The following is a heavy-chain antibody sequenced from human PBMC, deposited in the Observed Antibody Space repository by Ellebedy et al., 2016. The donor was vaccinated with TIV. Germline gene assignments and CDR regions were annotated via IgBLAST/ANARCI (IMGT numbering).Heavy chain of an antibody. J-gene: IGHJ3*02. CDR3: AKIPLGSWMKDAFDI. V-gene: IGHV3-23*01. CDR2: ISTSGGST. CDR1: GFTFSSYA. Sequence: GESLKISCAASGFTFSSYAMSWVRQAPGKGLEWVSAISTSGGSTYYADSVKGRFTISRDNSKNTLYLQMNSLRAEDTAVYYCAKIPLGSWMKDAFDIWGQGTMVTVSS. D-gene: IGHD3-10*01.